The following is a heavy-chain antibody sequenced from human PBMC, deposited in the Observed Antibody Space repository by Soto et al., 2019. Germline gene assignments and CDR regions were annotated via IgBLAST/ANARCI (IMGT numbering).Heavy chain of an antibody. CDR2: ISSSSTYI. CDR1: GFIFSDYS. CDR3: ARGDYYYYGLDV. J-gene: IGHJ6*02. Sequence: GGSLRLSCAASGFIFSDYSMNWVRQAPGKGLEWVSSISSSSTYIYYADSVKGRFTISRDNAKNSLNLQMNSLRAEDTAVYYCARGDYYYYGLDVWGQGTTVTVSS. V-gene: IGHV3-21*01.